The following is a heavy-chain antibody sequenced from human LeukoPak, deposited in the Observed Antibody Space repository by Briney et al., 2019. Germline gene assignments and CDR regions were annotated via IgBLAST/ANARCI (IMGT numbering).Heavy chain of an antibody. CDR2: ISYSGST. V-gene: IGHV4-31*03. CDR3: ARTEDFWSGKNWFDP. J-gene: IGHJ5*02. Sequence: SQTLSLTCTVSGGSISSGGYYWSWIRQHPGKGLEWIGYISYSGSTYYNPSLKSRVTISVDTSKNQFSLKLSSVTAADTAVYYCARTEDFWSGKNWFDPWGQGTLVTVSS. D-gene: IGHD3-3*01. CDR1: GGSISSGGYY.